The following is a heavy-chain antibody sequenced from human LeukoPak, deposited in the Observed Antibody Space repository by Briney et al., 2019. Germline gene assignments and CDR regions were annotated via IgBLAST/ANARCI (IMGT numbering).Heavy chain of an antibody. D-gene: IGHD1-26*01. Sequence: GGSLRLSCAASGFAFSNYWMGWVRQAPGKGLDWVGNIRQDGGEIYYVDSVKGRFTISRDNAKNSLYLQMSSLRAEDTAVYYCARRATTDCWGQGTLVTVSS. CDR3: ARRATTDC. CDR2: IRQDGGEI. CDR1: GFAFSNYW. V-gene: IGHV3-7*01. J-gene: IGHJ4*02.